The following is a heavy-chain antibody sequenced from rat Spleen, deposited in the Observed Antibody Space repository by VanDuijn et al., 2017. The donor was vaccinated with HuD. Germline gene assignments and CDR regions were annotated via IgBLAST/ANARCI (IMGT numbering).Heavy chain of an antibody. D-gene: IGHD1-11*01. J-gene: IGHJ2*01. CDR1: GFTFSNYG. V-gene: IGHV5-29*01. Sequence: EVQLVESGGGLVQPGRSLKLSCAASGFTFSNYGMAWVRQAPTKGLEWVATISYDGSSTYYRDSVKGRFTISRDNAKSTLYLQMDSLRSEDTATYYCTRQEDYGGYSRDYFDYWGQGVMVTVSS. CDR2: ISYDGSST. CDR3: TRQEDYGGYSRDYFDY.